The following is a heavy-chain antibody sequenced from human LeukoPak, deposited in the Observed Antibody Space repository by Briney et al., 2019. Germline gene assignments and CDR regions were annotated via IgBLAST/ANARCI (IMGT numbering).Heavy chain of an antibody. CDR3: ARGHGDYTIDY. V-gene: IGHV4-59*01. CDR1: GGSISSYY. D-gene: IGHD4-17*01. J-gene: IGHJ4*02. CDR2: IYYSGST. Sequence: SETLSLTCTVSGGSISSYYWSWIRQPPGKGLEWIGYIYYSGSTNYNPSLKSRVTISVDTSKNQFSLKLSSVTAADTAVHYCARGHGDYTIDYWGQGTLVTVSS.